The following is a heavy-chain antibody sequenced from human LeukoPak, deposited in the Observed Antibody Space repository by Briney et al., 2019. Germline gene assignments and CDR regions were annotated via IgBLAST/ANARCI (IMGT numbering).Heavy chain of an antibody. CDR2: INHSGST. D-gene: IGHD2-2*01. V-gene: IGHV4-34*01. CDR1: GGSFSGYY. CDR3: ARADIVVVPAAKNYGMDV. J-gene: IGHJ6*04. Sequence: SETLSLTCAVYGGSFSGYYWSWIRQPPGKGLEWIGEINHSGSTNYNPSLKSRVTISVDTSKNQFSLKLSSVTAADTAVYYCARADIVVVPAAKNYGMDVWGKGTTVTVPS.